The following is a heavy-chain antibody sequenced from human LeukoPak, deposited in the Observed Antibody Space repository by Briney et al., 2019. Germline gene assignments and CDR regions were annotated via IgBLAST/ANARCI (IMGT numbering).Heavy chain of an antibody. CDR3: ARAPSSYESGNGYPNLGWLDP. D-gene: IGHD5-24*01. CDR1: GYPIGLDYY. V-gene: IGHV4-38-2*02. Sequence: PSENLSLTCKVSGYPIGLDYYWVWIRQAPGRGLQWIGGFHRGRIQYNSALKSRVTISIDSSKNQFSLRMWPVTAADTAFYFCARAPSSYESGNGYPNLGWLDPWGQGALVTVSS. J-gene: IGHJ5*02. CDR2: FHRGRI.